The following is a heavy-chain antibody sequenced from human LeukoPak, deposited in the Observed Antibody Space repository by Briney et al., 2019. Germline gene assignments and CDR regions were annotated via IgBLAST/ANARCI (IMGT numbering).Heavy chain of an antibody. J-gene: IGHJ4*02. CDR1: GYTFTSYG. V-gene: IGHV1-18*01. Sequence: SVKDSCKASGYTFTSYGISWVRQAPGQGREWMGWISAYNGNTNYAQKLQGRVTMTTDTSTSTAYRELRSLRSDDTAVYYCARDLKYYGSGSYPTFDYWGQGTLVTVSS. CDR3: ARDLKYYGSGSYPTFDY. CDR2: ISAYNGNT. D-gene: IGHD3-10*01.